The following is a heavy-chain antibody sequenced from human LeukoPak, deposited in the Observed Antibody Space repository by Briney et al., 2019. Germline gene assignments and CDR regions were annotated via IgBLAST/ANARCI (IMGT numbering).Heavy chain of an antibody. CDR1: GGSISSSSYY. V-gene: IGHV4-39*07. J-gene: IGHJ3*02. CDR2: IYYSGST. CDR3: ARISGYDTAFDI. Sequence: PSETLSLTCTVSGGSISSSSYYWGWIRQPPGKGLEWIGSIYYSGSTYYNPSLKSRVTISVDTSKNQFSLKLSSVTAADTAVYYCARISGYDTAFDIWGQGTMVTVSS. D-gene: IGHD5-12*01.